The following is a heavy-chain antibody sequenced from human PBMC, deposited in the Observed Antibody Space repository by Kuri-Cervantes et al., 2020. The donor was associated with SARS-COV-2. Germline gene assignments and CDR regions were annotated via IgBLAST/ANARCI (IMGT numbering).Heavy chain of an antibody. CDR2: FYTTERI. CDR3: ARDVVHTYGWRAFDY. J-gene: IGHJ4*02. Sequence: SETLSLTCTVSGASISNGSYYWSWIRPPAGKGLEWIGRFYTTERINYNPSLKSRVTISVETSKNQFSLRLTSVTAADTAVYYCARDVVHTYGWRAFDYWGQGSQVTVSS. D-gene: IGHD5-18*01. CDR1: GASISNGSYY. V-gene: IGHV4-61*02.